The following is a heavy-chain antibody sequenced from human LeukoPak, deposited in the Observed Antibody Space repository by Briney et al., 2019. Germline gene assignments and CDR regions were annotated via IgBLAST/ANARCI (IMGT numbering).Heavy chain of an antibody. V-gene: IGHV3-23*01. CDR2: ITGSSGTA. Sequence: GGSLRLSCAASGFTFSSYEMNWVRQAPGKGLEWVSGITGSSGTAYHAGSVRGRFTISRDESKNTLYLQMSSLRVDDTAIYYCAKSGASPLYHMDVWGKGATVTVSS. D-gene: IGHD1-26*01. CDR1: GFTFSSYE. CDR3: AKSGASPLYHMDV. J-gene: IGHJ6*03.